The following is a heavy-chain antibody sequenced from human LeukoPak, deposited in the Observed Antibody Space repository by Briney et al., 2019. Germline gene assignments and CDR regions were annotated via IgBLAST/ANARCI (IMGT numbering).Heavy chain of an antibody. CDR3: VKDRVTYYDCSGYLDY. V-gene: IGHV3-11*01. Sequence: PGGSLRLSCAASGFTFSDYYMSWIRQAPGKGLEWVSYISSSGSTIYYAYSVKGRFTISRDNSKNTLYLQMNSLRAEDTAIYYCVKDRVTYYDCSGYLDYWGQGTLVTVSS. CDR1: GFTFSDYY. CDR2: ISSSGSTI. D-gene: IGHD3-22*01. J-gene: IGHJ4*02.